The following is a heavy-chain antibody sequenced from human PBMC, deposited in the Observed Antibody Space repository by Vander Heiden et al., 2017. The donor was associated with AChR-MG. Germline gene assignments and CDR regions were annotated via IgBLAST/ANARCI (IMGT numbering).Heavy chain of an antibody. V-gene: IGHV4-61*01. CDR3: ARVMVAGGYYFDY. D-gene: IGHD2-8*01. CDR1: GGSVSSGSYF. J-gene: IGHJ4*02. CDR2: IYYSGGT. Sequence: QVQLQESGPGLVTPSETLSLTCTVPGGSVSSGSYFWSWIRQPPGKGLEWIGYIYYSGGTNYNPSLKSRVTISVDTSKNQFSLKLSSVTAADTAVYYCARVMVAGGYYFDYWGQGTLVTVSS.